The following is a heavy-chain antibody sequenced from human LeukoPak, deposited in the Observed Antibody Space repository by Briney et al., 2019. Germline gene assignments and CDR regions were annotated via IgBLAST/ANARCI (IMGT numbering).Heavy chain of an antibody. Sequence: PGGSLRLSCAASGLNFNDYDMDWVRQAPGKGLEWVADFWDDGSNKYYAESVKGRFTIPSDISKNILYLQMNSLKVEDRAVYYCAKERGGQDWDFDLWGRGTLVTVSS. CDR2: FWDDGSNK. CDR1: GLNFNDYD. V-gene: IGHV3-33*06. D-gene: IGHD3-10*01. J-gene: IGHJ2*01. CDR3: AKERGGQDWDFDL.